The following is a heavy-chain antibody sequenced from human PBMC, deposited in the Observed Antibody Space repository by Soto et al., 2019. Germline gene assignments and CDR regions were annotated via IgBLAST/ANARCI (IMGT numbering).Heavy chain of an antibody. CDR2: ISYDGNNK. D-gene: IGHD4-17*01. CDR1: EFTFSNYA. J-gene: IGHJ4*02. CDR3: ARGPSYSDSYFDY. Sequence: GGSLRLSCAASEFTFSNYAMHWVRQPPGKGLQWLAVISYDGNNKYYADSVEGRFTISRDNSKNTVYLQMNSLRLEDTAVYYCARGPSYSDSYFDYWGQETLVTVS. V-gene: IGHV3-30*03.